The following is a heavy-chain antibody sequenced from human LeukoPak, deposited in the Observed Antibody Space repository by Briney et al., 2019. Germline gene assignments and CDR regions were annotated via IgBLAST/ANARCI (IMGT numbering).Heavy chain of an antibody. Sequence: SVKVSCKASGGTFSSYAISWVRQAPGQGLEWMGGIIPIFGTANYAQKFQGRVTITADKSTSTAYMELSSLRSEDTAVYYCATKGYYDFWSGYYPFDYWGQGTLVTVSS. V-gene: IGHV1-69*06. CDR2: IIPIFGTA. CDR1: GGTFSSYA. D-gene: IGHD3-3*01. CDR3: ATKGYYDFWSGYYPFDY. J-gene: IGHJ4*02.